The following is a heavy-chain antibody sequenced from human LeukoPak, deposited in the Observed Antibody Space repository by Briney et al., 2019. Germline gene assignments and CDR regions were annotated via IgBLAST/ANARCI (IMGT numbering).Heavy chain of an antibody. CDR1: GFTFSSYG. D-gene: IGHD3-3*01. Sequence: GGSLRLSCAASGFTFSSYGMHWVRQAPGKGLEWVAFIRYDGSNKYYADSVKGRFTISRDNSKNTLYLQMNSLRAEDTAVYYCARGPYSDFWSGYPYFDYWGQGTLVTVSS. V-gene: IGHV3-30*02. CDR3: ARGPYSDFWSGYPYFDY. J-gene: IGHJ4*02. CDR2: IRYDGSNK.